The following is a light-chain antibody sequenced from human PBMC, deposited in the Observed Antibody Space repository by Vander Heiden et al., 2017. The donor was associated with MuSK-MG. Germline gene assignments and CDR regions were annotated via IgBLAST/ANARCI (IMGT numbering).Light chain of an antibody. Sequence: ILLTPSPGTLSLCPAERATLASRASQFISNSYLAWYQQKPGQAPRVLIYATSSRATGIPDRFSGSGCGTDFTLSISRREPEDSAVYYCHQYGSSPPYTFGQGTKVEIK. CDR1: QFISNSY. J-gene: IGKJ2*01. V-gene: IGKV3-20*01. CDR2: ATS. CDR3: HQYGSSPPYT.